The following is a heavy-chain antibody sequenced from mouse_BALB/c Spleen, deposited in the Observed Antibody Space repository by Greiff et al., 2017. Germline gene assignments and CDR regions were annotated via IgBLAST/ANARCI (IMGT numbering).Heavy chain of an antibody. CDR3: TRKKQGWFAY. CDR2: IDPETGGT. Sequence: QVQLQQSGAELVRPGASVTLSCKASGYTFTDYEMHWVKQTPVHGLEWIGAIDPETGGTAYNQKFKGKATLTADKSSSTAYMELRSLTSEDSAVYYCTRKKQGWFAYWGQGTLVTVSA. CDR1: GYTFTDYE. V-gene: IGHV1-15*01. J-gene: IGHJ3*01.